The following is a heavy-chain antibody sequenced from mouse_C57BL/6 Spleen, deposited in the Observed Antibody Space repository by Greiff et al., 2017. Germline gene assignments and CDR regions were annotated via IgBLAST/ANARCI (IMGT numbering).Heavy chain of an antibody. CDR3: ARGYFYCDY. J-gene: IGHJ2*01. CDR1: GYTFTSYW. V-gene: IGHV1-55*01. D-gene: IGHD2-3*01. Sequence: QVQLKESGAELVKPGASVKMSCKASGYTFTSYWLTWVKQRPGQGLEWIGDIYPGSGSTNYNEKFKSKATLTVDTSSSTAYMQLSSLTSEDSAVYYCARGYFYCDYWGQGTTLTVSS. CDR2: IYPGSGST.